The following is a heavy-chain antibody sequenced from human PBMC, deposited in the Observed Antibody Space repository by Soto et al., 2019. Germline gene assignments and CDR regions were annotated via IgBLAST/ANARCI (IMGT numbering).Heavy chain of an antibody. CDR2: LHSGGDT. CDR1: GIPVSSNY. J-gene: IGHJ6*02. CDR3: ARDGPYYYASRMDV. V-gene: IGHV3-53*04. D-gene: IGHD3-10*01. Sequence: EVQLVESGGGLVQHGGSLRLSCAASGIPVSSNYMTWVRQAPGKGLEWVSVLHSGGDTYYANSVKGRFTISRHDSTNTLFLQMNSLTPEDTAVYYCARDGPYYYASRMDVWGQGTTVTVSS.